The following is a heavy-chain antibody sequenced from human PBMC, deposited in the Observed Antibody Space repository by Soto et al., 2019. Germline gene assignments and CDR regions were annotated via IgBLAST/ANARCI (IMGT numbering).Heavy chain of an antibody. D-gene: IGHD3-16*01. CDR1: GGSISGHY. CDR3: ARGPYYDLIWNYYYMDV. Sequence: QVQLQESGPGLVKPSETLSLSCSVSGGSISGHYWSWVRQTQGKGLEWIGYMYYSGSTNYNPSLKSRVAISVDTSKNHFSLRLTSVTAADTAVYYCARGPYYDLIWNYYYMDVWGKGTTVTVSS. J-gene: IGHJ6*03. V-gene: IGHV4-59*08. CDR2: MYYSGST.